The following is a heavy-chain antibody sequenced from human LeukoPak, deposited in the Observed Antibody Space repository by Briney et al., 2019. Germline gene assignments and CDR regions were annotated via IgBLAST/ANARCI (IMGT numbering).Heavy chain of an antibody. CDR2: IYYSGST. Sequence: PSETLSLTCVVSGGSISSYYWSWIRQPPGKGLEWIGYIYYSGSTNYNPSLKSRVTISVDTSKNQFSLKLSSVTAADTAVYYCARGRGSGSYYKGYYFDYWGQGTLVTVSS. CDR3: ARGRGSGSYYKGYYFDY. CDR1: GGSISSYY. J-gene: IGHJ4*02. D-gene: IGHD3-10*01. V-gene: IGHV4-59*08.